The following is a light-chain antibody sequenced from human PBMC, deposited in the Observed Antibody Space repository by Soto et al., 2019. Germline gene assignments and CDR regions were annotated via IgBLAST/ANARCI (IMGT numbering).Light chain of an antibody. CDR2: DAS. CDR3: QQYENLPT. J-gene: IGKJ5*01. V-gene: IGKV1-33*01. Sequence: DIQMTQSPSSLSASVGYRVTITCQASQNINNYLNWYQQKPGRAPKLLIYDASNLEAGVPSRFRGSGSATDFTFTISRLQPEDIATYYCQQYENLPTFGQGTRLEI. CDR1: QNINNY.